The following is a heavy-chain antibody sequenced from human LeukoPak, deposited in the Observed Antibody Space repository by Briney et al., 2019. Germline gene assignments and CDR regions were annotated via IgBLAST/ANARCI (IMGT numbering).Heavy chain of an antibody. J-gene: IGHJ4*02. CDR1: GFTFREFA. CDR3: AKGKRQLVLTDFDY. V-gene: IGHV3-23*01. CDR2: ISGSGSST. Sequence: GGSLRLSCTSSGFTFREFAVSWFRQAPGKGLEWVSTISGSGSSTNYAASVRGRFTVSRDNSKNTLYLQMSSLRVEDTAVYYCAKGKRQLVLTDFDYWGQGTLVTVSS. D-gene: IGHD6-13*01.